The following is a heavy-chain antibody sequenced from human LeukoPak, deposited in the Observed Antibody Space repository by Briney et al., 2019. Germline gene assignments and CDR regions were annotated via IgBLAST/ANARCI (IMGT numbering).Heavy chain of an antibody. CDR3: ARGKDGYADFDC. J-gene: IGHJ5*01. CDR2: ICCSGTT. D-gene: IGHD5-24*01. CDR1: GGSISSHY. Sequence: SETLSLTCTVSGGSISSHYLSWIRQPAGKGLEWIGRICCSGTTNYNPSLKSRVTTSVDTSKNQLSLKLSSVTAADTAVYYCARGKDGYADFDCWGQGTLVTVSS. V-gene: IGHV4-4*07.